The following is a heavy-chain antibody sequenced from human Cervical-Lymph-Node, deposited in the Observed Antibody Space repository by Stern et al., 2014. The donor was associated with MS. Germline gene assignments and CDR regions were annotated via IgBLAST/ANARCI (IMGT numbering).Heavy chain of an antibody. V-gene: IGHV1-46*01. CDR1: GYTFTNYY. D-gene: IGHD3-16*01. J-gene: IGHJ4*02. CDR2: INPNGSVT. CDR3: TRAVGGVGRE. Sequence: MQLVESGPEVKKPGASVMVSCKTSGYTFTNYYIHWVRQAPGQGLEWMGIINPNGSVTASAQKFQGRLTMTRDTSTTTVYMRLITLTSEDTAMYYCTRAVGGVGREWGQGTLVFVSS.